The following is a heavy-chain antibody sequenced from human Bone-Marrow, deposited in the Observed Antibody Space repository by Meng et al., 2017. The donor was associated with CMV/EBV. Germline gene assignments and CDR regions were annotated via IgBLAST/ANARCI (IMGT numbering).Heavy chain of an antibody. V-gene: IGHV4-59*01. CDR3: ASGYSFGKFDY. CDR2: IYYSGST. Sequence: SETLSLTCKVSGCSISSYYWSWIRQPPGKGLEWIGYIYYSGSTNYNPSLKSRVTISVDTSKNQFSLRLSSVTAADTAVYYCASGYSFGKFDYWGQGTLVTVSS. D-gene: IGHD5-18*01. CDR1: GCSISSYY. J-gene: IGHJ4*02.